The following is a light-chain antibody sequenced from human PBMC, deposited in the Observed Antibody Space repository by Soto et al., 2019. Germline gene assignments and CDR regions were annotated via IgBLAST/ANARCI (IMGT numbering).Light chain of an antibody. CDR1: SSDVGNYNS. CDR2: EVT. CDR3: SSYTTSNTYV. J-gene: IGLJ1*01. Sequence: QSVLTQPPSVSGSPGQSVTISCTGTSSDVGNYNSVSRYQQPPGTVPKLMIYEVTNRPSGVPDRFSGSKSGNTASLTISGLQPEDEADYYCSSYTTSNTYVFGTGTKVTVL. V-gene: IGLV2-18*02.